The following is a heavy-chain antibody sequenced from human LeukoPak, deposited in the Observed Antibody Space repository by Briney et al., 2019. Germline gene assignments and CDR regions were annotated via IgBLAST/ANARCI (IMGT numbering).Heavy chain of an antibody. CDR2: IFSSGST. Sequence: SETLSLTCTVSGGSISNHYWTWIRQPPGKGLEWIGYIFSSGSTTHNPSLKSRLTISVDTSKNQFSLKLSSVTAADTAVYYCARVVAAAGNNWFDPWGQGTLVTVSS. CDR1: GGSISNHY. CDR3: ARVVAAAGNNWFDP. V-gene: IGHV4-59*11. D-gene: IGHD6-13*01. J-gene: IGHJ5*02.